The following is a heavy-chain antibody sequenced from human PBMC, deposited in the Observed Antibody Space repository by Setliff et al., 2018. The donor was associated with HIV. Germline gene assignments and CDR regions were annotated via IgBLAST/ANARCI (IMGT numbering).Heavy chain of an antibody. D-gene: IGHD3-22*01. J-gene: IGHJ3*01. CDR1: GFMFSTYS. CDR3: AKDISVRGSGFKGASDL. V-gene: IGHV3-21*04. CDR2: SFTGGYA. Sequence: PGGSLRLSCAASGFMFSTYSMNWVRQTPKMGFEWVSSFTGGYAYYSDSVKGRFSISRDNLKNILYLQMNNLRVDDMAMYYCAKDISVRGSGFKGASDLWGQGTGVTVSS.